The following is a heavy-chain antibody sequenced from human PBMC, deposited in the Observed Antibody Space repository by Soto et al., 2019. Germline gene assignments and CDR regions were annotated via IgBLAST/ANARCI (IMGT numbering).Heavy chain of an antibody. CDR2: ISATGGGT. V-gene: IGHV3-23*01. Sequence: GWSLTPSCPASGFKWINYAMIWVRQAPGKGLEWVSLISATGGGTYYANPVKGRFTISRDNSHNTLYLQVHSLTAEDTAVYYCGKDRRAGGNSALYFDFWGQGAQVNVSS. CDR3: GKDRRAGGNSALYFDF. D-gene: IGHD3-16*01. J-gene: IGHJ5*01. CDR1: GFKWINYA.